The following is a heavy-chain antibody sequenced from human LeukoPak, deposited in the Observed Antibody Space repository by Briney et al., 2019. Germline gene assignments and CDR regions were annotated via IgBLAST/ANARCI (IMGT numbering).Heavy chain of an antibody. J-gene: IGHJ4*02. CDR3: ARHIDYYGTGSYWGYFDY. CDR2: IYPGDSDT. Sequence: GESLKISCKGSGYSFTSYWIGWVRQMPGKGLEWMGIIYPGDSDTRYSPSFQGQVTISADKSISTAYLQWSSLKASDTAMYYCARHIDYYGTGSYWGYFDYWGQGTLVTVSS. D-gene: IGHD3-10*01. V-gene: IGHV5-51*01. CDR1: GYSFTSYW.